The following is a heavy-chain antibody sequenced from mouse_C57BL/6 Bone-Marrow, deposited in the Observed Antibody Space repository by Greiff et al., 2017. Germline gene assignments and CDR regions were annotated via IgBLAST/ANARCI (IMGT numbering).Heavy chain of an antibody. J-gene: IGHJ2*01. D-gene: IGHD1-1*01. CDR3: TRSLSYYGTNY. CDR1: GFNINDYY. Sequence: VQLQQSGAELVKPGASVKLSCTASGFNINDYYIHWVKQRTEQGLEWIGRIDPEDGETKDDPKFQDKATISADTSSNTAYLHLSSLTSEDTAVYYCTRSLSYYGTNYWGQGTTLTVSS. V-gene: IGHV14-2*01. CDR2: IDPEDGET.